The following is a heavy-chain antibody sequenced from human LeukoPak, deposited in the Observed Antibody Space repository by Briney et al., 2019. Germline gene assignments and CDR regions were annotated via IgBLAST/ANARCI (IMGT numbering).Heavy chain of an antibody. CDR3: ARDKAAVTVTASLYYSYGMDV. V-gene: IGHV3-11*01. J-gene: IGHJ6*02. CDR1: RFTFSNYY. CDR2: IIHTGRIT. Sequence: GGSLRLSCAASRFTFSNYYMSWIRQAPGEGLGWVSYIIHTGRITYYADSVKGRFTSSRDNGKNSLFLQMSSLSAEDAAVYYCARDKAAVTVTASLYYSYGMDVWGQGTTVTVSS. D-gene: IGHD2-21*02.